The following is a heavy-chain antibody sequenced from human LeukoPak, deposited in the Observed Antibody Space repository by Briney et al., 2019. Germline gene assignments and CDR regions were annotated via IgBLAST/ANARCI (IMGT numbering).Heavy chain of an antibody. D-gene: IGHD3-22*01. J-gene: IGHJ4*02. CDR1: GFTFSSYA. Sequence: GGSLIFSCAASGFTFSSYAMSWVRQAPGKGLEWVSTISGSGTGTYYADSVKGRFTISRDNSKNTLFLQMNSLRAEDTAVYYCTKRPNYDSSGYFDYWGQGTLVTVSS. CDR3: TKRPNYDSSGYFDY. CDR2: ISGSGTGT. V-gene: IGHV3-23*01.